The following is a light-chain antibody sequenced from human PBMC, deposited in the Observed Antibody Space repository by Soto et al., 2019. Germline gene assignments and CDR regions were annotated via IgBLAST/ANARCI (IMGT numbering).Light chain of an antibody. Sequence: EIVLTQSPGTLSLSPGERATLSCRASQSVSSSYLAWYQQKPGQAPRLLLYGASSMATGIPDSFSGSGSGTYFTLTISRLEPEDFAVYYCQQYGSSPPYTFGQGTKLEIK. CDR1: QSVSSSY. J-gene: IGKJ2*01. CDR2: GAS. CDR3: QQYGSSPPYT. V-gene: IGKV3-20*01.